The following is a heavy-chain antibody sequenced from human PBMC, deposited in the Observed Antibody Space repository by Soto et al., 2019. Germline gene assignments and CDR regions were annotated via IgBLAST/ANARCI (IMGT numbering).Heavy chain of an antibody. J-gene: IGHJ4*02. V-gene: IGHV3-30-3*01. CDR2: ISYDGSNK. D-gene: IGHD3-22*01. Sequence: GGSLRLSCAASGFTFSSYAMHWVRQAPGKGLEWVAVISYDGSNKYYADSVKGRFTISRDNSENTLYLQMNSLRAEDTAVYYCARERLTMIVVVITGTFDYWGQGALVTVSS. CDR1: GFTFSSYA. CDR3: ARERLTMIVVVITGTFDY.